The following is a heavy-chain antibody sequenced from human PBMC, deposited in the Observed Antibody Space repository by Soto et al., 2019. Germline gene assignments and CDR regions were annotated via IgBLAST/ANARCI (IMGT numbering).Heavy chain of an antibody. J-gene: IGHJ6*02. D-gene: IGHD3-3*01. CDR2: IWYDGSNK. Sequence: SGGSLRLSCAASGFTFSSYGMHWVRQAPGKGLEWVAVIWYDGSNKYYADSVKGRFTISRDNSKNTLYLQMNSLRAEDTAVYYCAKAVYGGEGYDFCSGYYTHYYYGMDFWGQGTTVTVSS. V-gene: IGHV3-33*06. CDR1: GFTFSSYG. CDR3: AKAVYGGEGYDFCSGYYTHYYYGMDF.